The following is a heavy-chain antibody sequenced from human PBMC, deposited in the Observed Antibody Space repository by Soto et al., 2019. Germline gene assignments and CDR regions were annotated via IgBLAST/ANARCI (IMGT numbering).Heavy chain of an antibody. J-gene: IGHJ4*02. D-gene: IGHD2-2*01. CDR3: VRERYAGFEY. V-gene: IGHV3-72*01. CDR2: TVNKDFSYTT. Sequence: EGQLVESGGGLVQPGGSLRLSCTSSEFSLSGQYLDWVRQAQGQGLEWVGRTVNKDFSYTTEYAAAVKGRFTISRDDSETSLYLQMTSLRTEDTAVYYCVRERYAGFEYWGQGALVTVSS. CDR1: EFSLSGQY.